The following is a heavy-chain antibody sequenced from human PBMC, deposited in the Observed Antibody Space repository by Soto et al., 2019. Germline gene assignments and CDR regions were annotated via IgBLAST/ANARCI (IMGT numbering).Heavy chain of an antibody. CDR2: ISAHNGNT. D-gene: IGHD1-1*01. CDR3: ARGRYGDY. V-gene: IGHV1-18*01. J-gene: IGHJ4*02. CDR1: GYGFTTYG. Sequence: QVHLVQSGAEVKKPGASVKVSCKGSGYGFTTYGITWVRQAPGQGLEWMAWISAHNGNTNYAQKRQGRVTVTRDTSTSTAYMELSSLRSDDTAASYCARGRYGDYWGQGALVTVSS.